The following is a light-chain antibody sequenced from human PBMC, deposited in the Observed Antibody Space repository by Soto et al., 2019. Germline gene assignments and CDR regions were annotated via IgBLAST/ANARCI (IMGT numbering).Light chain of an antibody. V-gene: IGKV1-5*03. CDR3: QQYSGYSPYT. J-gene: IGKJ2*01. Sequence: DIQMTQSPSTLSASVGDRVTITCRASQSIGSSLAWYQQKPGKAPKLLIYRASTLEDGVPSRFSDSGSGAEFSLTISSLQPDDFATYYCQQYSGYSPYTFGQGTKLEI. CDR2: RAS. CDR1: QSIGSS.